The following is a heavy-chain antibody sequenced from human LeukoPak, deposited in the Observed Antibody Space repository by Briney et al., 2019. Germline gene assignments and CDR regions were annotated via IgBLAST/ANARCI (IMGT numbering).Heavy chain of an antibody. J-gene: IGHJ1*01. CDR1: GGSFSGYY. Sequence: SETLSLTCDVYGGSFSGYYWSWIRQPPGKGLEWIGEINHSGSTNYNPSLKSRVTISVDTSKNQFSLKLSSVTAADTAVYYCASGYYYDSSGYSYFQHWGQGTLVTVSS. CDR3: ASGYYYDSSGYSYFQH. CDR2: INHSGST. D-gene: IGHD3-22*01. V-gene: IGHV4-34*01.